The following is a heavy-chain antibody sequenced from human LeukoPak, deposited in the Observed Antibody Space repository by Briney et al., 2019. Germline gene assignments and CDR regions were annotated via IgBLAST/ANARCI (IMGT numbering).Heavy chain of an antibody. J-gene: IGHJ6*03. V-gene: IGHV1-8*03. CDR3: ARAGSSWYYYYYYYMDV. D-gene: IGHD6-13*01. CDR1: GYTFTSYD. CDR2: MNPSSGNT. Sequence: ASVKVSCKASGYTFTSYDINWVRQATGQGLEWMGWMNPSSGNTGYAQKFQGRVTITRNTSISTAYMELSSLRSEDTAVYYCARAGSSWYYYYYYYMDVWGKGTTVTVSS.